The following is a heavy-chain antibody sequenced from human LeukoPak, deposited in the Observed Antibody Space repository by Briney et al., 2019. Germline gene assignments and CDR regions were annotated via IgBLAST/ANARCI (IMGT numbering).Heavy chain of an antibody. CDR2: IIPIFGTA. CDR1: GGTFSSYA. V-gene: IGHV1-69*06. Sequence: SVKVSCKASGGTFSSYAISWVRQAPGQGLEWMGGIIPIFGTANYAQKFQGRVTITADKSTSTAYMELSSLRSEDTAVYYCARGAQRNYYYMDVWGKGTTVTVSS. J-gene: IGHJ6*03. CDR3: ARGAQRNYYYMDV. D-gene: IGHD6-25*01.